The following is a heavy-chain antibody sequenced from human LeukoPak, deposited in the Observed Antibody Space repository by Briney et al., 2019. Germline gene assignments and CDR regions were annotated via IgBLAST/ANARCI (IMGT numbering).Heavy chain of an antibody. D-gene: IGHD2-2*01. Sequence: SETLSLTCTVSNGSVNSANHYWSWIRQPPGKGLEWIGYIYYSGNTNYNPSLKSRVTMSVDTSNNQFSLKLNSVTAADTAVYYCARGHGVPAALEYFQDWGQGTVVTVSS. CDR2: IYYSGNT. J-gene: IGHJ1*01. V-gene: IGHV4-61*01. CDR3: ARGHGVPAALEYFQD. CDR1: NGSVNSANHY.